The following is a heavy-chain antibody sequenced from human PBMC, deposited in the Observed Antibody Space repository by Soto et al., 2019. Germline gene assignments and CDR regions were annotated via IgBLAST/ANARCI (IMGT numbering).Heavy chain of an antibody. CDR1: GFTFSSYA. D-gene: IGHD1-1*01. CDR3: VKPVAGATGTDWYFDH. Sequence: GGSLRLSCSASGFTFSSYAMHWVRQAPGKGLEYVSAISSNGGSTYYADSVKGRFTISRDNSKNTLYLQMSSLRAEDTAVYYGVKPVAGATGTDWYFDHWGRGTLVTVTS. V-gene: IGHV3-64D*06. CDR2: ISSNGGST. J-gene: IGHJ2*01.